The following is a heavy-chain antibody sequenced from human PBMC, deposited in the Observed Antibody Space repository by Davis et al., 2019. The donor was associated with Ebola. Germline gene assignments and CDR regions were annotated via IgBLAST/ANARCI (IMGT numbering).Heavy chain of an antibody. CDR3: VKDTSSIWFDV. CDR2: ISWDGGSA. D-gene: IGHD6-13*01. Sequence: GGSLRLSCAASGFTFDDYAMHWVRQAPGKGLEWVALISWDGGSASYADSVKGRFTISRDNAKNTVYLQMNSLRVEDTAIYYCVKDTSSIWFDVWGQGTMVTVSS. CDR1: GFTFDDYA. V-gene: IGHV3-43D*03. J-gene: IGHJ3*01.